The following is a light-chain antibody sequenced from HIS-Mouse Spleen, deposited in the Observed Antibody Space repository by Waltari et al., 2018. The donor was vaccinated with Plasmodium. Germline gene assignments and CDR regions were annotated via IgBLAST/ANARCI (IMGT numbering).Light chain of an antibody. Sequence: SYELPQPPSVSVSPGQTARITCSGDAFPKKYAYWYQQKSGQAPVLVIYEERKRPAGIPWRFSGSSSGTMATLTISGAQVEDEADYYCYSTDSSGNHRVFGGGTKLTVL. J-gene: IGLJ3*02. CDR2: EER. V-gene: IGLV3-10*01. CDR1: AFPKKY. CDR3: YSTDSSGNHRV.